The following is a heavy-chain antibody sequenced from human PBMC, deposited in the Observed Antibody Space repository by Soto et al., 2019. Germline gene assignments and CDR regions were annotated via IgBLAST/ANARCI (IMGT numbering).Heavy chain of an antibody. J-gene: IGHJ4*02. CDR1: GGSISSSSYY. CDR2: IYYSGST. Sequence: SETLSLTYTVSGGSISSSSYYWGWIRQPPGKGLEWIASIYYSGSTYYNPSLKSRVTISVDTSKNQFSLKLSSVTAADTAVYYCARHRGYYDILTGYYTELNFDYWGQGTLVTVS. V-gene: IGHV4-39*01. CDR3: ARHRGYYDILTGYYTELNFDY. D-gene: IGHD3-9*01.